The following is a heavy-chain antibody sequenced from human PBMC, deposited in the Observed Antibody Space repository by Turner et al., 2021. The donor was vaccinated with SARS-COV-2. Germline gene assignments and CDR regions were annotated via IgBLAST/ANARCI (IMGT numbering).Heavy chain of an antibody. D-gene: IGHD6-19*01. CDR2: MYYSGNT. CDR1: GGSISGYY. J-gene: IGHJ4*02. V-gene: IGHV4-59*01. Sequence: QVQLQESGPGMVKPSETLSLTCTVAGGSISGYYGRWPRQPPGKALEWIRYMYYSGNTYHNRSLKGRVTISVDPSTIQFSLKVGSVTAVDSAVDYCARGSASSSGWCDNWGQGTLVTVSS. CDR3: ARGSASSSGWCDN.